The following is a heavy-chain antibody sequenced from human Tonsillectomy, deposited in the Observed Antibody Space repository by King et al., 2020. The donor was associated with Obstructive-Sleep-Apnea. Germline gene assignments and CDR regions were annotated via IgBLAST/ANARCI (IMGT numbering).Heavy chain of an antibody. J-gene: IGHJ4*02. Sequence: EVQLVESGGGLVKPGGSLRLSCAASGFTVSNAWMSWVRQPPGKGLEWVGRIKSKIDGGATDYAAPVKGRFTISRDDSKKTLSLQMNNLKTDETAVYFCATGGDRFDSSGYPPYYFGYWGQGTLVTVSS. V-gene: IGHV3-15*01. D-gene: IGHD3-22*01. CDR2: IKSKIDGGAT. CDR1: GFTVSNAW. CDR3: ATGGDRFDSSGYPPYYFGY.